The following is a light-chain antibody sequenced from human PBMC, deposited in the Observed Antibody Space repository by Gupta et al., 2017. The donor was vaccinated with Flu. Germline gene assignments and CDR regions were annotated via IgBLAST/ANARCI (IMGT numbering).Light chain of an antibody. J-gene: IGLJ2*01. V-gene: IGLV2-14*01. CDR3: SSYTSTSTDVV. CDR1: SSDVGAYEY. Sequence: SSDVGAYEYVSWYQQHPGKAPKLMIYEVSNRPSGVSNRFSGSKSGNTASLTISGLQTEDEADYYCSSYTSTSTDVVFGGGTKLTVL. CDR2: EVS.